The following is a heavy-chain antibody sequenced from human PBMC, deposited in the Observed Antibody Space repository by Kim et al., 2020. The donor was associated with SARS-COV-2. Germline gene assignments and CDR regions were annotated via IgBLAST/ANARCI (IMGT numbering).Heavy chain of an antibody. Sequence: GGSLRLSCAASGFTFSSYSMNWVRQAPGKGLEWVSSISSSSSYIYYADSVKGRFTISRDNAKNSLYLQMNSLRAEDTAVYYCASGNPTFEYSSSSGRDFDYFDYWGQGTLVTVSS. CDR2: ISSSSSYI. J-gene: IGHJ4*02. V-gene: IGHV3-21*01. CDR3: ASGNPTFEYSSSSGRDFDYFDY. D-gene: IGHD6-6*01. CDR1: GFTFSSYS.